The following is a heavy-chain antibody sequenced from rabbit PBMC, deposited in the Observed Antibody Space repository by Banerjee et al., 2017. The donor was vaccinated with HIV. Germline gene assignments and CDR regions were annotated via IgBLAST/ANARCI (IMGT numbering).Heavy chain of an antibody. Sequence: QEQLEESGGDLVKAEGSLTLTCTASGFSFSSGYWMCWVRQAPGKGLELIACIRNSSAIGYATWAKGRFTISKTSSTAVTLQMTSLTVADTATYFCARDWAGSGGGRITFDLWGPGTLVTVS. CDR1: GFSFSSGYW. J-gene: IGHJ4*01. D-gene: IGHD4-2*01. V-gene: IGHV1S45*01. CDR3: ARDWAGSGGGRITFDL. CDR2: IRNSSAI.